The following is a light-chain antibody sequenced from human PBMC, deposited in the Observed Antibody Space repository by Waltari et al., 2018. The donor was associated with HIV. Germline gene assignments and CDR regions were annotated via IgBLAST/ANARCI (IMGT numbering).Light chain of an antibody. CDR3: TSYTTTNTWV. Sequence: QSALTQPASVSGSPGQSITLSCPGTDTDVCTYNYVSWFQPHPGKAPKLIISEVSNRPSGVSHRFSGSKSGNTASLIISGLQAEDEASYYCTSYTTTNTWVFGGGTNLTVL. CDR1: DTDVCTYNY. J-gene: IGLJ3*02. V-gene: IGLV2-14*01. CDR2: EVS.